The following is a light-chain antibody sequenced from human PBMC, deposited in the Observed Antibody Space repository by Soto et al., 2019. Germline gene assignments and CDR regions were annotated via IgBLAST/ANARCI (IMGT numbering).Light chain of an antibody. Sequence: EIVLTQSPATLSLSPGESATLSCRASQSVGSSLAWYQHKPGQAPRLLIYDASTRATGIPARFSGSGSGADFTLTVSSLEPEDCAVYYCQQRSNWITFGQGTRLDIE. J-gene: IGKJ5*01. CDR2: DAS. CDR3: QQRSNWIT. CDR1: QSVGSS. V-gene: IGKV3-11*01.